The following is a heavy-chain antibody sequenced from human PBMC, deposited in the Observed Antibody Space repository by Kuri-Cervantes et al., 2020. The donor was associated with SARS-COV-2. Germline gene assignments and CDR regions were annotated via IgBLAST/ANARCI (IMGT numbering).Heavy chain of an antibody. Sequence: ASVKVSCKASGYTFTSYDINWVRQAPGQGLEWMGWINPNSGGTNYAQKFQGRVTMTRDTSISTAYMELSRLRSDDTAVYYCASEHIYYYDSRGGFDIWGQGTMVTVSS. D-gene: IGHD3-22*01. J-gene: IGHJ3*02. CDR2: INPNSGGT. V-gene: IGHV1-2*02. CDR3: ASEHIYYYDSRGGFDI. CDR1: GYTFTSYD.